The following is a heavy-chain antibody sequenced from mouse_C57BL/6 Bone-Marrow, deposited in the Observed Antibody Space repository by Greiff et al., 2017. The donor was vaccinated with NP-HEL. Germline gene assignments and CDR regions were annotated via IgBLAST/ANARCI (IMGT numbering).Heavy chain of an antibody. CDR1: GFTFSNSY. J-gene: IGHJ2*01. CDR2: IDPAGGNT. Sequence: EVQLQQSVAELVRPGASVKLSCTASGFTFSNSYMHWVKQSPEQGLEWIGRIDPAGGNTKYAPKFQGKATITADTSSNTAYLQLSSLTSEDTAIYYCAGWYYGSSYYFDYWGQGTTLTVSS. D-gene: IGHD1-1*01. V-gene: IGHV14-3*01. CDR3: AGWYYGSSYYFDY.